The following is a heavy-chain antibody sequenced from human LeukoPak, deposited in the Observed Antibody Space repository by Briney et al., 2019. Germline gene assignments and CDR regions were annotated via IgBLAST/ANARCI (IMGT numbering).Heavy chain of an antibody. CDR3: IVVVTAIPH. Sequence: GASVKVSCKASGYTFTSYGINWVRQAPGQGLEWMGWISVYNGNTNYAQKLQGRVTMTTDTSTSTAYMELRSLTSDDTAAYYAIVVVTAIPHWGQGTPVTVSS. J-gene: IGHJ4*02. V-gene: IGHV1-18*01. CDR2: ISVYNGNT. CDR1: GYTFTSYG. D-gene: IGHD2-21*02.